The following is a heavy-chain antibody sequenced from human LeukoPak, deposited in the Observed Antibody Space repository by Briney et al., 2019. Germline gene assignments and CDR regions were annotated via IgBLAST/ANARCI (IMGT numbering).Heavy chain of an antibody. CDR2: IIPIFGTA. CDR3: ARVPLGIFGVVNYYYYMDV. CDR1: GGTFSSYA. V-gene: IGHV1-69*05. Sequence: SVKVSCKASGGTFSSYAISWVRQAPGQGLEWMGGIIPIFGTANYAQKFQGRVTITTDESTSTAYMGLSSLRSEDTAVYYCARVPLGIFGVVNYYYYMDVWGKGTTVTVSS. D-gene: IGHD3-3*01. J-gene: IGHJ6*03.